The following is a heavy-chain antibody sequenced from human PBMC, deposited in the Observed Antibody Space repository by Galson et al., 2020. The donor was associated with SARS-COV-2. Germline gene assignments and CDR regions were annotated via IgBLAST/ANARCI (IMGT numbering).Heavy chain of an antibody. CDR2: INAGNGNT. Sequence: ASVKVSCKASGYTFTSYAMHWVRQDPGQRLEWMGWINAGNGNTKYSQKFQGRVTITRDTSASTAYMELSSLRSEDTAVYYCARGGLKRITMIVVVKEFDYWGQGTLVTVSS. V-gene: IGHV1-3*01. CDR3: ARGGLKRITMIVVVKEFDY. D-gene: IGHD3-22*01. J-gene: IGHJ4*02. CDR1: GYTFTSYA.